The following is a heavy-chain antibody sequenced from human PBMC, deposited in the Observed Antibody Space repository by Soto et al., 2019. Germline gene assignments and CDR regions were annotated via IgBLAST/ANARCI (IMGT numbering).Heavy chain of an antibody. CDR3: AKASSAWYDSKSYDVDD. CDR1: GFSFSDYA. J-gene: IGHJ4*02. Sequence: EVQLLDSGGGLVQPGGSLRISCAASGFSFSDYAMNWVRQAPGKGLEWVSEISATGGSTFYADFVKGRFTISRDNSKNTLYLHLTSLRDEDTARYYCAKASSAWYDSKSYDVDDWGPGTRVTVFS. D-gene: IGHD6-19*01. CDR2: ISATGGST. V-gene: IGHV3-23*01.